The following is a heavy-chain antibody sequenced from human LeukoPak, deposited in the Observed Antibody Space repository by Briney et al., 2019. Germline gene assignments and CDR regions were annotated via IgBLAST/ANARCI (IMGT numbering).Heavy chain of an antibody. CDR1: GFTFSSYA. V-gene: IGHV3-23*01. J-gene: IGHJ4*02. CDR3: AKGMSLRKVGDFDY. CDR2: ISGSGGST. D-gene: IGHD1-14*01. Sequence: GGSLRLSCAASGFTFSSYAMSWVRQAPGKGLEWVSCISGSGGSTYYADSVKGRFTISRDNSKNTLYMQMKSLRAEATAVYYCAKGMSLRKVGDFDYWGQATLVTASS.